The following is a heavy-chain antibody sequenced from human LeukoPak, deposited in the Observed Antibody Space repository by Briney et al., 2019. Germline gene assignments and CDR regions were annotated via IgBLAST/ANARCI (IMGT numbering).Heavy chain of an antibody. CDR3: ARGPRDITMVRGVTSPPDY. J-gene: IGHJ4*02. CDR1: GFTFSDYY. Sequence: PGGSLRLSCAASGFTFSDYYMSWIRQAPGKGLEWIGEINHSGSTNYNPSLKSRVTISVDTSKNQFSLKLSSVTAADTAVYYCARGPRDITMVRGVTSPPDYWGQGTLVTVSS. V-gene: IGHV4-34*01. CDR2: INHSGST. D-gene: IGHD3-10*01.